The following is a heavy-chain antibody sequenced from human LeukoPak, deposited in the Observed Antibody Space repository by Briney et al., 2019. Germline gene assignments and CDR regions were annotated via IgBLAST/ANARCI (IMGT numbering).Heavy chain of an antibody. CDR2: ISAYNGNT. Sequence: GASVKVSCKASGYTFTSYGISWVRQAPGQGLEWMGWISAYNGNTNYAQKLQGRVTMTTDTSTSTAYMELRSLRSDDTAVYYCARDVDEWEMATITDYYYGMDVWGQGTTVTVSS. V-gene: IGHV1-18*01. D-gene: IGHD5-24*01. CDR1: GYTFTSYG. J-gene: IGHJ6*02. CDR3: ARDVDEWEMATITDYYYGMDV.